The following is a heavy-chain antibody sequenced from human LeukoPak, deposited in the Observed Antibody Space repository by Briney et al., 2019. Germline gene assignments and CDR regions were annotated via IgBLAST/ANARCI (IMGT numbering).Heavy chain of an antibody. D-gene: IGHD2/OR15-2a*01. CDR3: VKEYFRGFDQ. J-gene: IGHJ4*02. CDR2: ISNDGKLE. Sequence: GRSLTLSCAAAGFIFNGYGMHWVRRAPGKGLDWVAAISNDGKLEYYEDSVRGRFTISRDNSENTVHLQMNSLRTEDTAVYYCVKEYFRGFDQWGQGTLVIVSS. V-gene: IGHV3-30*18. CDR1: GFIFNGYG.